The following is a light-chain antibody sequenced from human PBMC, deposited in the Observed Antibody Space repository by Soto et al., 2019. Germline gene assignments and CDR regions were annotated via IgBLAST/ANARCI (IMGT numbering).Light chain of an antibody. CDR1: QSVGRY. CDR2: GAS. V-gene: IGKV3-15*01. Sequence: EIVMTQSPATLSVSPGDRATLSCRASQSVGRYLAWYQQKPGQAPRLLIYGASTRATGIPARFSGSGSGTEFTLTISSLQSEDFAVYYCQQYNNWPPWTFGQGTKVEIK. CDR3: QQYNNWPPWT. J-gene: IGKJ1*01.